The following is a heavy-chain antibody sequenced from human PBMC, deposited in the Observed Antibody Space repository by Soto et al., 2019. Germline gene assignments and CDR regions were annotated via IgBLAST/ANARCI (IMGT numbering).Heavy chain of an antibody. CDR2: INSEGSDA. Sequence: PGGSLRLSCAASGFTFSVYWMHWVRQGPEKGLMWVSRINSEGSDAVYADSVKGRFTISRDNTKNTLYLQMNSLRVEDTAVYYCARDPLYYGAGLDDWGQGTAVTVSS. D-gene: IGHD3-3*01. J-gene: IGHJ4*02. CDR3: ARDPLYYGAGLDD. CDR1: GFTFSVYW. V-gene: IGHV3-74*01.